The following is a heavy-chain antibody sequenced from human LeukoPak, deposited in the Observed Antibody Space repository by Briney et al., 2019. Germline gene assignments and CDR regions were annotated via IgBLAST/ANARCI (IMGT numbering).Heavy chain of an antibody. D-gene: IGHD4-17*01. Sequence: GGSLRLSCAASGFTFSSYEMNWVRQAPGKGLEWVSSITSGSYIYYADSLKGRFTISRDNAKNSLYLQINSPRVEDTAIYYCARDRYGAYDFDSWGQGTLVTVSS. J-gene: IGHJ4*02. V-gene: IGHV3-21*01. CDR3: ARDRYGAYDFDS. CDR2: ITSGSYI. CDR1: GFTFSSYE.